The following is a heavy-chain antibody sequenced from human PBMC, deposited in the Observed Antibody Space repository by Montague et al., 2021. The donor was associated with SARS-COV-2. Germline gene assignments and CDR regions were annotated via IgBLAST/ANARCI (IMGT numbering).Heavy chain of an antibody. CDR3: ARDGSLRVEILIGPRHYYYGMDV. J-gene: IGHJ6*02. Sequence: SETLSLTCTVSGGSISSSSYYWGWIRQPPGKGLEWIGSIYYSGSTYYNPSLKSRVTISVDKSKNQFSLKLSSVTAADTAVYYGARDGSLRVEILIGPRHYYYGMDVWGQGTMVTVSS. V-gene: IGHV4-39*07. CDR2: IYYSGST. D-gene: IGHD3-9*01. CDR1: GGSISSSSYY.